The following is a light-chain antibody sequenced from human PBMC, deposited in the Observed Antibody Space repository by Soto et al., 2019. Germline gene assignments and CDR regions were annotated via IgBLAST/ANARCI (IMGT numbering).Light chain of an antibody. CDR3: QQYGSSPWT. CDR1: QSVSSN. J-gene: IGKJ5*01. CDR2: GAS. V-gene: IGKV3-15*01. Sequence: EIVMTQSPATLSVSPGERATLSCRASQSVSSNLAWYQQKPGQAPRLLTYGASTRATGIPARFSGSGSGTEFTLTISSLQSEDFAVYYCQQYGSSPWTFGQGTRREIK.